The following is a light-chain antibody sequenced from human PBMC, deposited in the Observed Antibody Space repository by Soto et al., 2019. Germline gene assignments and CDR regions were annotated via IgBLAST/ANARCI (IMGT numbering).Light chain of an antibody. CDR3: CSYAGSSTYVV. CDR1: SSDVGSYNL. J-gene: IGLJ2*01. CDR2: EVT. V-gene: IGLV2-23*02. Sequence: QSVLTQPASVSGSPGQSITISCTGTSSDVGSYNLVSWYQQLPGKAPKLMIYEVTQRPSGVSNRFSGSKSGNTASLTISGLQAEDEADYYCCSYAGSSTYVVFGGGTKLTVL.